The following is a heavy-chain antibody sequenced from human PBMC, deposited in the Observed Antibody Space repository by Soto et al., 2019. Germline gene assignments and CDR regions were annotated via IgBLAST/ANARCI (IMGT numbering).Heavy chain of an antibody. CDR1: GFTFSSYG. J-gene: IGHJ1*01. CDR3: AKACYYDTSGYYEAYFQH. CDR2: ISGSGGST. V-gene: IGHV3-23*01. Sequence: EVQLLESGGGLVQSGGSLRLSCAASGFTFSSYGMSWVRQAPGKGLEWVSTISGSGGSTHYADSVKRRFTISRDNSKNTLYLQMNSLRAEDTAVYYCAKACYYDTSGYYEAYFQHWGQGTLVTVSS. D-gene: IGHD3-22*01.